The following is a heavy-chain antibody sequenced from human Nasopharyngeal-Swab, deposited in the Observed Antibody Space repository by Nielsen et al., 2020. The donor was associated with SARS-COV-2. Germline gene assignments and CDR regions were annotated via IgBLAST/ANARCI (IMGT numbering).Heavy chain of an antibody. CDR1: GFTFSSYS. D-gene: IGHD2-15*01. J-gene: IGHJ3*02. CDR3: ARICPRPSCPDAFDI. V-gene: IGHV3-21*01. CDR2: ISSSSSYI. Sequence: GESLKMSWGASGFTFSSYSMNWVRQAPGKGLEWVSSISSSSSYIYYADSVKGRFTISRDNAKNSLYLQMNSLRAEDTAVYYCARICPRPSCPDAFDIWGQGTMVTVSS.